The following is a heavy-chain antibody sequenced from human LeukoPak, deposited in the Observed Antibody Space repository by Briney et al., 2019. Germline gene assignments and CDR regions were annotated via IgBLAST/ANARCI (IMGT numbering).Heavy chain of an antibody. J-gene: IGHJ4*02. CDR2: ISGSGGST. CDR1: GFTISSYA. CDR3: ASGGFRFFDY. D-gene: IGHD3-10*01. Sequence: ASLRLSCAASGFTISSYAMSWVRQPPGKGLEWFSAISGSGGSTYYADSVKGRFTISRDNSKNTLYLQMNSLRAEDTAVYYCASGGFRFFDYWGQGTLVTVSS. V-gene: IGHV3-23*01.